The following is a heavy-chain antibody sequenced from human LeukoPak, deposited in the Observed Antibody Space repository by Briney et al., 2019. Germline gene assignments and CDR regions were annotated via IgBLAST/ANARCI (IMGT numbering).Heavy chain of an antibody. V-gene: IGHV3-23*01. D-gene: IGHD4-11*01. Sequence: GGSLRLSCEASGFTFSSYAMSWVRQAPGKGLEWVSTIRGASGNTYYADPVKGRLTISRDNSKNTLYLQMNSLRAEDTAVYYSAREISGYSNSDYFDYWGQGSLVTVSS. CDR3: AREISGYSNSDYFDY. CDR2: IRGASGNT. CDR1: GFTFSSYA. J-gene: IGHJ4*02.